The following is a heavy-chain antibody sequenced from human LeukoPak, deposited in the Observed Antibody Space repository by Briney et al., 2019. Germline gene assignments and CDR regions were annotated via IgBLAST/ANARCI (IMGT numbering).Heavy chain of an antibody. CDR1: GYTFTSYY. CDR2: INPSGGST. CDR3: ARDPQWEPDAFDI. Sequence: ASVKVSCKASGYTFTSYYMHWVRQAPGQGLEWMGIINPSGGSTSYAQKFQGRVTMTRDTSTSTVYMELRSLRSDDTAVYYCARDPQWEPDAFDIWGQGTMVTVSS. V-gene: IGHV1-46*01. D-gene: IGHD1-26*01. J-gene: IGHJ3*02.